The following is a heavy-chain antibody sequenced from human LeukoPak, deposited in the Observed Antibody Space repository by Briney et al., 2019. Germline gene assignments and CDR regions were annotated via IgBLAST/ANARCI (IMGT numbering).Heavy chain of an antibody. D-gene: IGHD2/OR15-2a*01. CDR2: IYDSGNE. CDR1: GGSISTSAFY. V-gene: IGHV4-39*01. J-gene: IGHJ6*03. CDR3: ARQISDYYYYYMDV. Sequence: KPSETLSLTCTVSGGSISTSAFYWGWIRQPPGKWLEWIGSIYDSGNEFYNPSLKSRVTISADTSKNQFSLKLNSVTAADTAMYYCARQISDYYYYYMDVWGEGITVTVSS.